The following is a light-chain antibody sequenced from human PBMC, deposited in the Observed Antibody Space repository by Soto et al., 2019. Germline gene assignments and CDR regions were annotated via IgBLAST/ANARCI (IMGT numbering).Light chain of an antibody. CDR1: QGIRSW. Sequence: DIQMTQSPSFVSASVGDRVTITCRGSQGIRSWLAWNQHNPGRAPTLLNHPASSLESGVPSRFSGSGSGTDFTLPISSLQPEDFAPCYCQQTTSFPLTFGGGHNVAIK. J-gene: IGKJ4*01. CDR2: PAS. V-gene: IGKV1-12*01. CDR3: QQTTSFPLT.